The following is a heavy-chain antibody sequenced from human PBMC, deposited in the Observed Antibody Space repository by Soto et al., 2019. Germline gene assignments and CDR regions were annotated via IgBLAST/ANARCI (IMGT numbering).Heavy chain of an antibody. J-gene: IGHJ4*02. CDR3: ARQQAMDY. V-gene: IGHV1-8*01. CDR2: MNPHSGDT. Sequence: QVQLVQSGAEVKKPGASVKVSCKASGYTFVNYEINWVRQATGQGLEWLGWMNPHSGDTFYAQNFQGRVTMTRNTSITTAYMELNSVKSEDTAVYYCARQQAMDYWGQGTLVTVSS. CDR1: GYTFVNYE.